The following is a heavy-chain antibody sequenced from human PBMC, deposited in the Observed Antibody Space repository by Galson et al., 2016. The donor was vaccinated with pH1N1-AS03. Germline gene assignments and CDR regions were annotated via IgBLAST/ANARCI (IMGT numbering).Heavy chain of an antibody. CDR3: ARDRYYDGSGREFFESEY. CDR1: GGTFSNFA. V-gene: IGHV1-69*13. CDR2: IHPIFGTV. J-gene: IGHJ4*02. Sequence: SVKVSCKASGGTFSNFAISWMRQAPGQGLEWMGGIHPIFGTVTYAQKFQGRLTVTADDSTSAAYMELSSLTSEDTAIYYCARDRYYDGSGREFFESEYRGQGTLVIVSP. D-gene: IGHD3-22*01.